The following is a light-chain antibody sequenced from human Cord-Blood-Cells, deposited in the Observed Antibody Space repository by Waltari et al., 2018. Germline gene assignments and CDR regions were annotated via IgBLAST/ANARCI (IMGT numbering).Light chain of an antibody. Sequence: QSVLTQPPSASGTPGQRVTISCSGSSPNTGSNYVYWYQQLPGTPPKLLIYRNNQRPSGVPDRFSGSKSGTSASLAISGLRSEDEADYYCAAWDDSLSGWVFGGGTKLTVL. J-gene: IGLJ3*02. CDR2: RNN. V-gene: IGLV1-47*01. CDR1: SPNTGSNY. CDR3: AAWDDSLSGWV.